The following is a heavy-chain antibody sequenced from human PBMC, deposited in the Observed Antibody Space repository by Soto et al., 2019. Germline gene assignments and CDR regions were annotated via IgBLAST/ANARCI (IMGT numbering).Heavy chain of an antibody. J-gene: IGHJ4*02. CDR3: AHAGDYDLLTFDH. CDR1: GYTLTELS. CDR2: FDPEDGET. V-gene: IGHV1-24*01. D-gene: IGHD3-22*01. Sequence: GASVKVSCKVSGYTLTELSIHWVRQAPGKGLECMGGFDPEDGETIYAQKFQGRVTMTEDTSTDTAYMELSSLRSEDSATYFCAHAGDYDLLTFDHWGPGTLVTVSS.